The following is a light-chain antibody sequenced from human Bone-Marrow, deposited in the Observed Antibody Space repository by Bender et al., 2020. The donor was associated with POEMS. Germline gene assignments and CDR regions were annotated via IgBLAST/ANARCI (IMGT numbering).Light chain of an antibody. J-gene: IGLJ3*02. V-gene: IGLV2-23*02. CDR2: EVS. CDR3: CSYAGSNWV. CDR1: SSDVGSYNL. Sequence: QSALTQPASLSGFPGQSITLSCTGTSSDVGSYNLVSWYQQHPGKAPKLMIYEVSKRPSGVSNRFSGSKSGNTASLTISGLQAEDEADYYCCSYAGSNWVFGGGTKLTVL.